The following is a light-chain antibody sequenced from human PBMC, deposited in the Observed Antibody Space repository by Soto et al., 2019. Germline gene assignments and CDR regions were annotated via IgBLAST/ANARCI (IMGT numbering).Light chain of an antibody. J-gene: IGLJ3*02. CDR3: SSYTSSSTWV. CDR1: SSGVGGYNY. CDR2: EVS. Sequence: QSVLTQPASVSGSPGQSITISCTGTSSGVGGYNYVSWYQQHPGKAPKLMIYEVSNRPSGVSNRFSGSKSGNTASLTISGLQAEDEADYYCSSYTSSSTWVFGGGTKLTVL. V-gene: IGLV2-14*01.